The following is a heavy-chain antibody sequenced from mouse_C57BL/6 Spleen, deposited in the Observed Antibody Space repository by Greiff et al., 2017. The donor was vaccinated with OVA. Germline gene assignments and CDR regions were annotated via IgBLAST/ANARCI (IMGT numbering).Heavy chain of an antibody. V-gene: IGHV1-82*01. CDR1: GYAFSSSW. CDR3: ARGDYYGSSYEAY. J-gene: IGHJ3*01. CDR2: IYPGDGDT. D-gene: IGHD1-1*01. Sequence: QVQLQQSGPELVKPGASVKISCKASGYAFSSSWMNWVKQRPGKGLEWIGRIYPGDGDTNYNGKFKGKATLTADKSSSTAYMQLSSLTSEDSAVYFCARGDYYGSSYEAYWGQGTLVTVSA.